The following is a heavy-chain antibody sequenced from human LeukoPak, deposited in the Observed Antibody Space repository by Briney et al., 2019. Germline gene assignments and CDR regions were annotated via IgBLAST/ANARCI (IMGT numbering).Heavy chain of an antibody. Sequence: ASVKVSCKASGYTFTSYYMHWVRQAPGQGLEWMGIINPSAGSTSYAQKFQGGVTMTRDTSTSTVYMELSSLRSEDTAVYYCARAGGYIYGHWYFDLWGRGTLVTVSS. CDR1: GYTFTSYY. CDR3: ARAGGYIYGHWYFDL. V-gene: IGHV1-46*01. D-gene: IGHD5-18*01. J-gene: IGHJ2*01. CDR2: INPSAGST.